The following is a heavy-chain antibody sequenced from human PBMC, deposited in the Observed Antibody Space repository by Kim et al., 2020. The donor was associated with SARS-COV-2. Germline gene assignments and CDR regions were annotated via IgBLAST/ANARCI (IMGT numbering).Heavy chain of an antibody. Sequence: SETLSLTCSVSGGSITSGDYYWSWIRQFPGKGLEWIGYIHHSGVTFYHPSLKSRLTISVDTSKNQFSLELTFVTAADTAIYFCARFSGHGHWFAPWGQGTLLTVSS. V-gene: IGHV4-31*03. CDR2: IHHSGVT. D-gene: IGHD5-12*01. CDR1: GGSITSGDYY. CDR3: ARFSGHGHWFAP. J-gene: IGHJ5*02.